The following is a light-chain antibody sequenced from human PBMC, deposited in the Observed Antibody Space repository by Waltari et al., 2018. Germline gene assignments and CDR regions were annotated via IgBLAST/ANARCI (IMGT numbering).Light chain of an antibody. J-gene: IGLJ1*01. V-gene: IGLV2-14*03. CDR1: SSDVGGYNY. CDR3: SSYTSSSTYV. CDR2: DVS. Sequence: QSALTQPASVSGSPGQSITISCTGTSSDVGGYNYVSWYQQHPGKAPKLMIYDVSNRPSGVSMLFSGSKSCNTASLTVSGLQAEDEADYYCSSYTSSSTYVFGTGTKVTVL.